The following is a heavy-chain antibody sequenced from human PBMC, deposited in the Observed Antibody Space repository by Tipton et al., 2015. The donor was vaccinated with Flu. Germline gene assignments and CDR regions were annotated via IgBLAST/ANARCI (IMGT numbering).Heavy chain of an antibody. CDR1: GFTLSTYW. CDR3: VRAVGAYEAH. V-gene: IGHV3-7*01. J-gene: IGHJ4*02. Sequence: SLRLSCAASGFTLSTYWMSWVRQAPGKGLEWVANINQNGSQKYFVDSVKGRFTISRDNAKNSVFLQMDSLRDEDTAVYYCVRAVGAYEAHWGQGTLVAVSS. CDR2: INQNGSQK. D-gene: IGHD4-17*01.